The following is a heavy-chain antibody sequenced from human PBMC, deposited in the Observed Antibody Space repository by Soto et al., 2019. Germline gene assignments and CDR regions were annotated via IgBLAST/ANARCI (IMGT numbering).Heavy chain of an antibody. Sequence: GSLRLSCAASVFTFSSFAMSWVRQAPGKGLEWGSIISGTGDNTYYADSVKVRLTISRANSKNTVYLPMNSLRAEDPAVYSCAKKNYDSSGYSDVWGQGTTVTVSS. V-gene: IGHV3-23*01. CDR3: AKKNYDSSGYSDV. CDR2: ISGTGDNT. D-gene: IGHD3-22*01. J-gene: IGHJ6*02. CDR1: VFTFSSFA.